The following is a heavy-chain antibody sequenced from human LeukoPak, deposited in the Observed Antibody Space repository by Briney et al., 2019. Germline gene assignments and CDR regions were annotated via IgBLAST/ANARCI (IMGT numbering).Heavy chain of an antibody. Sequence: SETLSLTCTVSGVSISSSNSYWGWIRQPPGKGLEWIGSIYYSGNTYYNASLKSQVSISIDTSKNQFSLRLTSVTAADTAVYYCARQTGSGMFILPGGQGTLVTVSS. CDR3: ARQTGSGMFILP. V-gene: IGHV4-39*01. D-gene: IGHD3-3*01. CDR1: GVSISSSNSY. J-gene: IGHJ4*02. CDR2: IYYSGNT.